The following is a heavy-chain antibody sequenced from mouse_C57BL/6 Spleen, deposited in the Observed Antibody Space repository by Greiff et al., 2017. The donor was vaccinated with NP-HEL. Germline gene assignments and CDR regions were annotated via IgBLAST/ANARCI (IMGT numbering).Heavy chain of an antibody. Sequence: VQLQQSGAELAKPGASVKLSCKASGYTFTSYWMHWVKQRPGQGLEWIGYINPSSGYTKYNQKFKDKATLTADTSSSTAYMQLSSLTYEDSAVYYCARREYDYDAFAYWGQGTLVTVSA. D-gene: IGHD2-4*01. CDR1: GYTFTSYW. V-gene: IGHV1-7*01. CDR3: ARREYDYDAFAY. CDR2: INPSSGYT. J-gene: IGHJ3*01.